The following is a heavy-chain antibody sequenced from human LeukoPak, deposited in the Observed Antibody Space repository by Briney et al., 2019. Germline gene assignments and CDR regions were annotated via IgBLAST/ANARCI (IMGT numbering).Heavy chain of an antibody. D-gene: IGHD6-19*01. CDR1: GFTFSSYG. Sequence: GGSLRLSCAASGFTFSSYGMHWVRQAPGKGLEWVAVIWYDGSNKYYADSVKGRFTISRDNSKNPLYLQMNSLRAEDTAVYYCARDMGGGWYLSGFDYWGQGTLVTVSS. CDR3: ARDMGGGWYLSGFDY. CDR2: IWYDGSNK. J-gene: IGHJ4*02. V-gene: IGHV3-33*01.